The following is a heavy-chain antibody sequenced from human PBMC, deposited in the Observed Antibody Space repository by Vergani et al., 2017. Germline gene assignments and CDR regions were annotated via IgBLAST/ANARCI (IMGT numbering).Heavy chain of an antibody. CDR2: ISYDGSNK. V-gene: IGHV3-30*01. Sequence: QVQLVESGGGVVQPGRSLRLSCAASGFTFSSYAMHWVRQAPGKGLEWVAVISYDGSNKYYADSVKGRFTISRDNSKNTLYLQMNSLRAEDTAVYYCARDPAAAGTIYYYGMDVWGQGTTVTVSS. CDR3: ARDPAAAGTIYYYGMDV. D-gene: IGHD6-13*01. J-gene: IGHJ6*02. CDR1: GFTFSSYA.